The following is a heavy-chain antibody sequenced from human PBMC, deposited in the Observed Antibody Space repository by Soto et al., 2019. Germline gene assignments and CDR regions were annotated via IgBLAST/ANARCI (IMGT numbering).Heavy chain of an antibody. Sequence: EVQLLESGGGLVEPGGSPRLSCAASGYTFSTYAMSWVRQAPGKGLEWVSTITTSGVNTYDADSVQGRFTISRDNSKNTLYLQKNSLRAEDTAVYYCAGRYCTNGVCYTNYYYDIDVWGKGTTVTVSS. CDR3: AGRYCTNGVCYTNYYYDIDV. CDR2: ITTSGVNT. D-gene: IGHD2-8*01. CDR1: GYTFSTYA. V-gene: IGHV3-23*01. J-gene: IGHJ6*03.